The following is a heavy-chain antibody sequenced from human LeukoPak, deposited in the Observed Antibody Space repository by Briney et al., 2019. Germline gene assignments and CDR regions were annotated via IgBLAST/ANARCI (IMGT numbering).Heavy chain of an antibody. CDR3: TSWGDTTAEYFQR. V-gene: IGHV3-30-3*01. Sequence: GGSLRLPCAASGFTFRNYVIHWVRQAPGKGLEWVAVTSSDLNVKLYADSVKGRFTISRDNSRSTLYLQMNSLRVEDTAVYYCTSWGDTTAEYFQRWGQGTLVTVSS. J-gene: IGHJ1*01. CDR2: TSSDLNVK. CDR1: GFTFRNYV. D-gene: IGHD2-21*02.